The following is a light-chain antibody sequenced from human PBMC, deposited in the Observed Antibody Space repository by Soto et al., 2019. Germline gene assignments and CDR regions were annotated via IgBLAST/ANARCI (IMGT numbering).Light chain of an antibody. CDR1: QSVSSSY. J-gene: IGKJ2*01. Sequence: EIVLTQSPGTLSLSPGERATLSCRASQSVSSSYLAWYQQNPGQAPRLLIYGASSRATGIPDRFSGSGSVTDFAVTISIVERGDVAAYYCQQKGSSLPYTFGQGTNLQIK. CDR3: QQKGSSLPYT. V-gene: IGKV3-20*01. CDR2: GAS.